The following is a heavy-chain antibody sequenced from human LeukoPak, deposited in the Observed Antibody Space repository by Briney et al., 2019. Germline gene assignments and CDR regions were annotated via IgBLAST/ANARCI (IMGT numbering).Heavy chain of an antibody. Sequence: PGGSLTLSCAASGFTFSRHGMNWVHQAPGKGLEWISSISSGSIYAHYSDSVEGRFSISRDDANSFLYLQMSSLRAEDTAVYYCARESYDRSGNYPRDFDSWGQGTLVTVSS. CDR3: ARESYDRSGNYPRDFDS. D-gene: IGHD3-22*01. CDR2: ISSGSIYA. J-gene: IGHJ4*02. V-gene: IGHV3-21*01. CDR1: GFTFSRHG.